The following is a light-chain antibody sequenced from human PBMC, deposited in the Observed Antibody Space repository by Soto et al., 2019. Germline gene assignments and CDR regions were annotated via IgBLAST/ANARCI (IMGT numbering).Light chain of an antibody. J-gene: IGKJ1*01. V-gene: IGKV1-6*01. CDR1: QGIRND. CDR3: LQDYSYPLT. Sequence: IQMTQSPSTLSASVGDRVAITCRASQGIRNDLGWYQQKPGKAPKLLIYAASSLQSGVPSRFSGSASGTDSTLTISSLQPEDFATYYCLQDYSYPLTFGQGTKVDI. CDR2: AAS.